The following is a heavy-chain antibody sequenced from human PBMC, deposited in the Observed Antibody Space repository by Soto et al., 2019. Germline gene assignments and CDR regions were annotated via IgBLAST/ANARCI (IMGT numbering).Heavy chain of an antibody. D-gene: IGHD3-10*01. Sequence: SETLSLTCVVSGYSISSGYYWGWIRQPPGKGLEWIGSIYHSGSTYYNPSLKSRVTISVDTSKNQFSLKLSSVTAADTAVYYCARDSANYYGSGRYESWLDPWGKGTLLTVSS. CDR3: ARDSANYYGSGRYESWLDP. CDR1: GYSISSGYY. V-gene: IGHV4-38-2*02. J-gene: IGHJ5*02. CDR2: IYHSGST.